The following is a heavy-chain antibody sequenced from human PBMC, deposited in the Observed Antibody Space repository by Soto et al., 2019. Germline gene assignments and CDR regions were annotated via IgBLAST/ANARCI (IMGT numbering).Heavy chain of an antibody. V-gene: IGHV1-2*04. J-gene: IGHJ4*02. D-gene: IGHD6-19*01. CDR1: GYTFTGYY. Sequence: QVQLVQSGAEVKKPGASVKVSCKASGYTFTGYYMHWVRQAPGQGLEWMGWINPNSGGTNYAQKFQGWVTMTRDTSISAAYMELSRLRSDDTAVYYCAREAGSGWYYFDYWGQGTLVTVSS. CDR2: INPNSGGT. CDR3: AREAGSGWYYFDY.